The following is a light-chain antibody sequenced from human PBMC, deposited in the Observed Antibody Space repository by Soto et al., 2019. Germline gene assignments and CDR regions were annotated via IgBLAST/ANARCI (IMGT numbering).Light chain of an antibody. J-gene: IGLJ1*01. V-gene: IGLV2-14*01. CDR3: SSYTSSSPCV. CDR2: EVS. CDR1: SSDVGGYKY. Sequence: QSVLTQPASVSGSPGPSITISCTGTSSDVGGYKYVSWYQQYPGKAPKLMMYEVSNRPSGVSNRFSGSKSGNTASLTISGLQAEDEADYYCSSYTSSSPCVFGTGTKLTVL.